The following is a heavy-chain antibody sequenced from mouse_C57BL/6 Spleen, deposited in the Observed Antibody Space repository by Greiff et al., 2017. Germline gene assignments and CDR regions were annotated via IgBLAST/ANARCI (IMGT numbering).Heavy chain of an antibody. CDR2: IDPETGGT. D-gene: IGHD1-1*02. CDR3: TRGRYGYYFDY. CDR1: GYTFTDYE. J-gene: IGHJ2*01. Sequence: VQLQESGAELVRPGASVTLSCKASGYTFTDYEMHWVKQTPVQGLEWIGAIDPETGGTAYNQKFKGKAILTADISSSTAYMKLRSLTSEDSAVYYCTRGRYGYYFDYWGQGTTLTVSS. V-gene: IGHV1-15*01.